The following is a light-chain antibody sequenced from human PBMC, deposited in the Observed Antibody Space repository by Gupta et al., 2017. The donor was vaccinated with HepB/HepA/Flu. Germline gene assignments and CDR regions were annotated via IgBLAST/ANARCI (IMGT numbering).Light chain of an antibody. Sequence: DIQMTQSPSTLSASVGDRVTITCRASQSISSWLAWYQQKPGKAPKVLIYKASKLESGVPSRFSGSGSGTEFTLTISSLQPDDFATYYCQHENNSSWTFGQGTKVEIK. CDR3: QHENNSSWT. CDR1: QSISSW. J-gene: IGKJ1*01. CDR2: KAS. V-gene: IGKV1-5*03.